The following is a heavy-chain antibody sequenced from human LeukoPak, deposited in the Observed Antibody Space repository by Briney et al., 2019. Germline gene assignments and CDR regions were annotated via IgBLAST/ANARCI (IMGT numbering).Heavy chain of an antibody. CDR1: RFTFSSYE. D-gene: IGHD3-9*01. Sequence: GGSLRLSCAASRFTFSSYEMNWVRQAPGKGLEWVSAISGSGGSTYYADSVKGRFTISRDNSKNTLYLQMNSLRAEDTAVYYCAKEGILTGYFTPYYFDYWGQGTLVTVSS. CDR2: ISGSGGST. J-gene: IGHJ4*02. V-gene: IGHV3-23*01. CDR3: AKEGILTGYFTPYYFDY.